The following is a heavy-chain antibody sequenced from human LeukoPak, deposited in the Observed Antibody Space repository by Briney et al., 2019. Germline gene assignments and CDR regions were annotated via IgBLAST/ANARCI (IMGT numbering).Heavy chain of an antibody. CDR2: ISSTGHST. J-gene: IGHJ4*02. V-gene: IGHV3-64*04. D-gene: IGHD2-15*01. CDR1: GFTFSNYD. Sequence: GGSLRLSCSASGFTFSNYDIHWVRQAPGKGLEYVSAISSTGHSTYYADSVMGRSTISRDKSNNTLYLQMNSLRAEDTAVYYCATGGRSGVAFESWGQGTLVTVSS. CDR3: ATGGRSGVAFES.